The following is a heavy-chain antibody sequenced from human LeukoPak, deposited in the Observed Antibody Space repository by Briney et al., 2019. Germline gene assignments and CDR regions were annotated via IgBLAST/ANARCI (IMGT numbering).Heavy chain of an antibody. D-gene: IGHD2-21*02. CDR3: ARARVVTKWIDH. V-gene: IGHV3-7*03. CDR2: IKQDGSEK. J-gene: IGHJ4*02. CDR1: GFTFSSNW. Sequence: GSLRLSCATSGFTFSSNWMSWVRHVPGKGLEWVANIKQDGSEKYYVDSVKGRFTISRDNAKNSLYLQMNSLRAEDTAVYYCARARVVTKWIDHWGQGTLVTVSS.